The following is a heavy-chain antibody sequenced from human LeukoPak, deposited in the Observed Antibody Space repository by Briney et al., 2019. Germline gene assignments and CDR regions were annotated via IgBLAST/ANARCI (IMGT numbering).Heavy chain of an antibody. D-gene: IGHD2-15*01. CDR2: ISYDGSNK. V-gene: IGHV3-30*18. J-gene: IGHJ4*02. CDR3: AKDLYYCSGGSCDY. Sequence: GRSLGLSCAASGFTFSSYGMHWVRQAPGKGLEWVAVISYDGSNKYYADSVKGRFTISRDNSKNTLYLQMNSLRAEDTAVYYCAKDLYYCSGGSCDYWGQGTLVTVSS. CDR1: GFTFSSYG.